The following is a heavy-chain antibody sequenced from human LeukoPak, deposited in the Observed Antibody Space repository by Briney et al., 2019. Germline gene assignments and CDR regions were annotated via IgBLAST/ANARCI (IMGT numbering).Heavy chain of an antibody. CDR3: ASGGPDQWGIRSGSFDS. CDR1: GFSFRTSA. J-gene: IGHJ4*02. V-gene: IGHV3-21*06. CDR2: ISTSGGYI. Sequence: GGSLRLSCAASGFSFRTSAMNWVRQAPGQGLEWVSSISTSGGYIYYADSVEGRFTISRDNARNLLYLQMNSLRAEDTAVYYCASGGPDQWGIRSGSFDSWGLGTLVIVSS. D-gene: IGHD1-26*01.